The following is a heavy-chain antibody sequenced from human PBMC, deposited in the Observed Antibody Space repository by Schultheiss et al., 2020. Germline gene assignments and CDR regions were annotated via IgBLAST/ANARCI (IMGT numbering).Heavy chain of an antibody. CDR1: GGSISSYY. CDR3: ARGSYSSSWFVYYFDY. J-gene: IGHJ4*02. V-gene: IGHV4-59*01. CDR2: IYHSGST. Sequence: SQTLSLTCTVSGGSISSYYWSWIRQPPGKGLEWIGYIYHSGSTNYNPSLKSRVTISVDTSKNQFSLKLSSVTAADTAVYYCARGSYSSSWFVYYFDYWGQGTLVNVYS. D-gene: IGHD6-13*01.